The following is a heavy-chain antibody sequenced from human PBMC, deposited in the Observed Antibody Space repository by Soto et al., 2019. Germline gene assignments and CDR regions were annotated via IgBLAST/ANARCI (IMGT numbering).Heavy chain of an antibody. V-gene: IGHV1-69*13. CDR2: IVPIRRTA. Sequence: SVKVSCKASGGTFSSYRINWVRRAPGQGLEWVGGIVPIRRTADYAQTFQGRVSITADESARTSYMELRSLRSQDTAVYYCVRDSGAKLSSSWGQGTLVNVSS. J-gene: IGHJ4*02. CDR3: VRDSGAKLSSS. D-gene: IGHD6-13*01. CDR1: GGTFSSYR.